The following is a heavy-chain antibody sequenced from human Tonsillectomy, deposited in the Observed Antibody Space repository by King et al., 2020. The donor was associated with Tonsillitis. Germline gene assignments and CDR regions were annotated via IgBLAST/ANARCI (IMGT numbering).Heavy chain of an antibody. CDR3: ARDCSTTNCWLDP. Sequence: VQLVESGAEVKKPGASVKVSCKTSCYNFTSYGVSWVRQAPGQGLEWMGWISVYNGNTNYAQKLQGRVTMTTDTSTSTAYMELRSLRSDDTAVYYCARDCSTTNCWLDPWGQGTLVTVSS. V-gene: IGHV1-18*01. CDR2: ISVYNGNT. J-gene: IGHJ5*02. CDR1: CYNFTSYG. D-gene: IGHD2-2*01.